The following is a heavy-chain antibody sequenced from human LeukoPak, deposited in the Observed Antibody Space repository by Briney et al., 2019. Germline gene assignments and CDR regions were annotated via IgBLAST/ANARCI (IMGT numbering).Heavy chain of an antibody. CDR2: ISAYNGNT. J-gene: IGHJ5*02. V-gene: IGHV1-18*01. D-gene: IGHD2-2*01. CDR1: GYTFTSYG. CDR3: ARGAPGYQLLDRNWFDP. Sequence: ASVKVSCKASGYTFTSYGISWVRQAPGQGLEWMGWISAYNGNTNYAQKLQGRVTMTTDTSTSTAYMELRSLRSDDTAVYYCARGAPGYQLLDRNWFDPWGQGTLVTVSS.